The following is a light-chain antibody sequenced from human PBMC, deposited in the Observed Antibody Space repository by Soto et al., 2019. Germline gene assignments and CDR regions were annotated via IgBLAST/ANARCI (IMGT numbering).Light chain of an antibody. J-gene: IGKJ2*01. Sequence: DIVMTQTPLSSPTTLGQPASISCRSSQSLVHGDGNTYLSWLHQRPGQPPRRLIYKISNRFSGVQDRFSGRGSGTDFALKISRLEAEDVGVYYCMQVTQFPHTSGQGTMPEIK. CDR3: MQVTQFPHT. CDR2: KIS. V-gene: IGKV2-24*01. CDR1: QSLVHGDGNTY.